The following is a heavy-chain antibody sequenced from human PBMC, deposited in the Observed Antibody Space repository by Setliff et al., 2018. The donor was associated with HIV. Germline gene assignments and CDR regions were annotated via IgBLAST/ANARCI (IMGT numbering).Heavy chain of an antibody. CDR3: ARDRYYDSSGYYWFDAFDI. D-gene: IGHD3-22*01. CDR1: GYTFTGYY. V-gene: IGHV1-2*02. J-gene: IGHJ3*02. Sequence: ASVKVSCKASGYTFTGYYMHWVRQAPGQGLEWMGWINPNSGGTNYAQKFQGRVTMTRDTSISTAYMELSRLRPDDTAVYYCARDRYYDSSGYYWFDAFDIWGQGTMVTVSS. CDR2: INPNSGGT.